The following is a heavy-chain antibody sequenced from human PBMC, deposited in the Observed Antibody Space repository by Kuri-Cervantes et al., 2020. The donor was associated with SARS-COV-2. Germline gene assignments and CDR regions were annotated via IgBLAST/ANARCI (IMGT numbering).Heavy chain of an antibody. CDR1: GGSISSSSYY. V-gene: IGHV4-39*07. CDR2: IYYSGST. D-gene: IGHD6-13*01. CDR3: ARDPSAAAVPYYYYYYMDV. J-gene: IGHJ6*03. Sequence: AETLSLTCTVSGGSISSSSYYWGWIRQPPGKGLEWIGSIYYSGSTYYNPSLKSRVTISVDTSKNQFSLKLSSVTAADTAVYYCARDPSAAAVPYYYYYYMDVWGKGTTVTVSS.